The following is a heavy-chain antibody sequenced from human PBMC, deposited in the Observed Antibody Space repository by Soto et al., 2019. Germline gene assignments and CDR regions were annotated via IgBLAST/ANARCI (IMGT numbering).Heavy chain of an antibody. Sequence: VASVKVSCKASGFTFSNSAIQWMRQARGERLEWIGWIVVGSGNTNYAQKIQERVTIIRDMSTSTSYMELSSLTSEDTAVYYCVLCTTTSCYGKFDYWGQGTLVTVSS. CDR2: IVVGSGNT. CDR1: GFTFSNSA. V-gene: IGHV1-58*02. D-gene: IGHD2-2*01. J-gene: IGHJ4*02. CDR3: VLCTTTSCYGKFDY.